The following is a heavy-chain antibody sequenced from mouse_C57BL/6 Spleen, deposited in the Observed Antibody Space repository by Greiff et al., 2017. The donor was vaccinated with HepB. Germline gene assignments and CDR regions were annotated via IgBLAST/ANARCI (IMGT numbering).Heavy chain of an antibody. J-gene: IGHJ4*01. CDR3: ARSITTVVATYYAMDY. Sequence: QVQLQQPGAEPVKPGASVKLSCKASGYTFTSYWMHWVKQRPGRGLEWIGRIDPNSGGTKYNEKFKSKATLTVDKPSSTAYMQLSSLTSEDSAVYYCARSITTVVATYYAMDYWGQGTSVTVSS. D-gene: IGHD1-1*01. CDR1: GYTFTSYW. V-gene: IGHV1-72*01. CDR2: IDPNSGGT.